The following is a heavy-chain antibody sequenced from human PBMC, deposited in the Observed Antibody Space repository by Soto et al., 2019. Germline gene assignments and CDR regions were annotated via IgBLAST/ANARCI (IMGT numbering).Heavy chain of an antibody. D-gene: IGHD3-10*01. CDR2: IYPGDGDT. V-gene: IGHV5-51*01. CDR1: GYNFGNYW. CDR3: ARHLFNMARGPLDH. J-gene: IGHJ5*02. Sequence: GESLKISCRGSGYNFGNYWIAWVRQMPGKGLEWMGIIYPGDGDTLYSPSFQGQVTFSVDKSVNTAYLKWSSVEASDTAIYYCARHLFNMARGPLDHWGQGTRATVSS.